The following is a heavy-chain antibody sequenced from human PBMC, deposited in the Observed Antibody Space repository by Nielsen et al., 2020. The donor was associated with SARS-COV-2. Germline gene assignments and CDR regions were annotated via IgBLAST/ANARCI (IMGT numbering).Heavy chain of an antibody. D-gene: IGHD1-1*01. CDR3: ARQNGGV. Sequence: SETLSLTCTVSGGSISSSSYYWGWIRQPPGKGLEWIGSIYYSGSTYYNPSLKSRVTISVDTSKNQFSLKLSSVTAADTAVYYCARQNGGVWGQGTLVTVSS. CDR1: GGSISSSSYY. CDR2: IYYSGST. V-gene: IGHV4-39*01. J-gene: IGHJ4*02.